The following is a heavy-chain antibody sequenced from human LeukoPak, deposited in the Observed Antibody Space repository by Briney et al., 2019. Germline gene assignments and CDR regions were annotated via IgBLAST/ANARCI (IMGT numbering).Heavy chain of an antibody. CDR2: ISGSGGST. V-gene: IGHV3-23*01. D-gene: IGHD3-10*01. J-gene: IGHJ3*02. Sequence: PGGSLRLSCAASGFTFSSYAMSWVRQAPGKGLEWVSAISGSGGSTYYADSVKGRFTISRDNSKNTLYLQMNSLRAEDTAVYYCAKVLLWFGEYYDAFDIWGQGTMVTVSS. CDR3: AKVLLWFGEYYDAFDI. CDR1: GFTFSSYA.